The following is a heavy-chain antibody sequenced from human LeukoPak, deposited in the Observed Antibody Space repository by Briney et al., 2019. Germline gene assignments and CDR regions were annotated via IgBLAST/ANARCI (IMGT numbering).Heavy chain of an antibody. D-gene: IGHD2-2*01. J-gene: IGHJ4*02. CDR2: IYYSGST. CDR3: ARGVVPADDY. V-gene: IGHV4-59*08. Sequence: SETLSLTCTVSGGSISSYYWSWIRQPPGKGLEWIGYIYYSGSTNYNPSLKSRVTISVDTSKNQFSLKLSSVTAADTAVYYCARGVVPADDYWGQGTLVTVSS. CDR1: GGSISSYY.